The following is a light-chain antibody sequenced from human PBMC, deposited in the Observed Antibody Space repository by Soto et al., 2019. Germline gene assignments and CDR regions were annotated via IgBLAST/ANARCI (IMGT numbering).Light chain of an antibody. CDR3: QQYGSSTIT. V-gene: IGKV3-20*01. J-gene: IGKJ5*01. CDR2: GAS. Sequence: THSPRTLSLSPGERATLSCRARQSVSSSYLAWDQQKPGQAPRLLIYGASSRATGIPDRFSGSGSGTDFTLTISRLEPEDFAVYYCQQYGSSTITFGQGTRLEIK. CDR1: QSVSSSY.